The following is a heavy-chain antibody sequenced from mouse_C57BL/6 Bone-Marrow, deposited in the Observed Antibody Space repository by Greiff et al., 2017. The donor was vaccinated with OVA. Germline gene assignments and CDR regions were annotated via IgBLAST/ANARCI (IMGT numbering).Heavy chain of an antibody. V-gene: IGHV1-42*01. CDR1: GYSFTGYY. D-gene: IGHD2-1*01. CDR2: INPSTGGT. Sequence: VQLQQSGPELVKPGASVKISCKASGYSFTGYYMNWVKQSPEKSLEWIGEINPSTGGTTYNQKFKAKATLTVDKSSSTAYMQLKSLTSEDSAVYYCARRSYGNYGDYWGQGTTLTVSS. J-gene: IGHJ2*01. CDR3: ARRSYGNYGDY.